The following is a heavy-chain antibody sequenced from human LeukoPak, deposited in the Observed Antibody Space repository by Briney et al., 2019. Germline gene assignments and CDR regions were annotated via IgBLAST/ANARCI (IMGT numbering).Heavy chain of an antibody. CDR3: AKEGRFYGIWVVPAAIAY. V-gene: IGHV3-23*01. D-gene: IGHD2-2*02. Sequence: GGSLRLSCAASGFTFSSYAMSWVRQAPGKGLEWVSAISGSGGSTYYADSVKGRFTISRDNSKNTLYLQMNSLRAEDTAVYYCAKEGRFYGIWVVPAAIAYWGQGTLVTVSS. CDR2: ISGSGGST. J-gene: IGHJ4*02. CDR1: GFTFSSYA.